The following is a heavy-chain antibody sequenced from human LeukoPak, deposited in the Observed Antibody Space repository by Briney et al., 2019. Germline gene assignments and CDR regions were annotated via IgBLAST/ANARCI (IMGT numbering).Heavy chain of an antibody. Sequence: GGSLRLSCAASGFTFSSYEMNWVRQAPGKGLEWVSAISGSSGNTYYADSVKGRFTISRDNSKNTLYLQMNSLRAEDTALYYCAKPAKTDYTDYWGQGTLVTVSS. CDR2: ISGSSGNT. D-gene: IGHD1-14*01. CDR1: GFTFSSYE. CDR3: AKPAKTDYTDY. V-gene: IGHV3-23*01. J-gene: IGHJ4*02.